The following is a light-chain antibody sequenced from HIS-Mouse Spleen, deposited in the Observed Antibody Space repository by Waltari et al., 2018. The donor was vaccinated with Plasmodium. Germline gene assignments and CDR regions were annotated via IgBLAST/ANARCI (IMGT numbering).Light chain of an antibody. CDR1: AWPKNY. V-gene: IGLV3-10*01. CDR3: YSTDSSGNHRV. J-gene: IGLJ3*02. CDR2: EDS. Sequence: SYELTQPPSVSVSPGQTARINCPGDAWPKNYAYWYQQKSGQAPVLVIYEDSKRPSGIPERFSGSSSGTMATLTISGAQVEDEADYYCYSTDSSGNHRVFGGGTKLTVL.